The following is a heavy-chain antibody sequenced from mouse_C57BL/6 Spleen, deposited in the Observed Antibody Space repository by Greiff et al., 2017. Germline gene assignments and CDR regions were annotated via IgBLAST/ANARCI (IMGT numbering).Heavy chain of an antibody. D-gene: IGHD2-5*01. CDR1: GYAFSSSW. CDR3: ARSGSNYVRALDV. Sequence: QVQLKQSGPELVKPGASVKISCKASGYAFSSSWMNWVKQRPGKGLEWIGRIYPGDGDTNYNGKFKGKATLTADKSSSTAYMQLSSLTSEDSAVYFCARSGSNYVRALDVWGTGTTVTVSS. V-gene: IGHV1-82*01. CDR2: IYPGDGDT. J-gene: IGHJ1*03.